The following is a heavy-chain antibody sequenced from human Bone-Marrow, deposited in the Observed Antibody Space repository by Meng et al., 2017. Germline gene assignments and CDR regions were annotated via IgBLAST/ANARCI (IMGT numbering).Heavy chain of an antibody. V-gene: IGHV3-66*02. Sequence: VDARGGLLQLGGYLSFSAAASGFTVSSNHMSWVRQAPGKGLEWVSVIDTDGGPHYIASVRGRFTISRDNSKNTLSLQMNSLRPDDTAVYYCAKDSYPQVIHYWGQGTLVTVSS. CDR1: GFTVSSNH. CDR2: IDTDGGP. D-gene: IGHD2/OR15-2a*01. CDR3: AKDSYPQVIHY. J-gene: IGHJ4*02.